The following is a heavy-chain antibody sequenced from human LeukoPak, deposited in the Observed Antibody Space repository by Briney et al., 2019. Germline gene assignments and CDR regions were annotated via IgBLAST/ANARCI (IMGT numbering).Heavy chain of an antibody. Sequence: GGSLRLSCAASGFTLSSYSMNWVRQAPGKGLEWGSSISSSSSYIYYADSVKGRFTISRDNAKNSLYLQMNSLRAEDTAVYYCARDYSNYYGMDVWGQGTTVTVSS. CDR3: ARDYSNYYGMDV. CDR1: GFTLSSYS. CDR2: ISSSSSYI. V-gene: IGHV3-21*01. D-gene: IGHD2-21*01. J-gene: IGHJ6*02.